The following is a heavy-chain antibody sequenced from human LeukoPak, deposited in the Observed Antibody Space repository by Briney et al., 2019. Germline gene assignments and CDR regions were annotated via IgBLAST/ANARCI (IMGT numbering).Heavy chain of an antibody. D-gene: IGHD3-22*01. CDR3: ARGDVDYDSSGYYYVY. CDR2: INPSGGST. CDR1: GYTFTGYY. Sequence: ASVKVSCKASGYTFTGYYMHWVRQAPGQGLEWMGIINPSGGSTSYAQKFQGRVTMTRDTSTSTVYMELSSLRSEDTAVYYCARGDVDYDSSGYYYVYWGQGTLVTVSS. V-gene: IGHV1-46*01. J-gene: IGHJ4*02.